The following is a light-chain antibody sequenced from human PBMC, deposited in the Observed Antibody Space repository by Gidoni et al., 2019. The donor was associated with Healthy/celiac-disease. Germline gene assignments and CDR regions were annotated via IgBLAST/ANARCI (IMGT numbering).Light chain of an antibody. Sequence: SYELTQPPSVSVSPGQTASITCSGDKLGDKYACWYQQKPGQSPVLVIYQDSKRPSGIPERFSGSNSGNTATLTISGTQAMDEADYYCQAWDSLTGVFGGGTKLTV. CDR1: KLGDKY. J-gene: IGLJ2*01. CDR3: QAWDSLTGV. CDR2: QDS. V-gene: IGLV3-1*01.